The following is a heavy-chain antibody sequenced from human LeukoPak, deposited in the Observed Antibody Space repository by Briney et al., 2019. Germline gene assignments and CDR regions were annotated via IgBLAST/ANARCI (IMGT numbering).Heavy chain of an antibody. CDR3: ARQRSSYYGLAV. Sequence: RGESLKISCKGSGNTFTGYWIAWVRPMPGKGLEWMGIIYPGDSDTRYSPSFVGQVAISADKSSSTAYLHWSSLQASDTATYYCARQRSSYYGLAVWGQGTTVTVSS. J-gene: IGHJ6*02. CDR1: GNTFTGYW. CDR2: IYPGDSDT. V-gene: IGHV5-51*01.